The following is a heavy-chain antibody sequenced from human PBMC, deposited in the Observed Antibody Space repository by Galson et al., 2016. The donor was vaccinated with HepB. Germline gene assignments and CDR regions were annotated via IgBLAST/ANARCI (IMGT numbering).Heavy chain of an antibody. CDR1: GFTFSSSA. CDR3: ARDRGGGTSWYLGYS. J-gene: IGHJ4*02. CDR2: ITSGGIT. V-gene: IGHV3-23*01. Sequence: SLRLSCAASGFTFSSSAMTWVRQAPGKGLEWVSGITSGGITYYADSVKGRFTISRDDSKNILFLHMNSLSPDDTAKYYCARDRGGGTSWYLGYSWGQGTLVIVSS. D-gene: IGHD6-13*01.